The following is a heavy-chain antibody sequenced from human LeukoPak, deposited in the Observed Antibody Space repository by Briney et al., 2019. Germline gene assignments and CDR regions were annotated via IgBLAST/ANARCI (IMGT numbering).Heavy chain of an antibody. CDR3: ARERWGNPTDY. CDR2: IYYSGST. V-gene: IGHV4-30-4*08. CDR1: GGSISSGDYY. D-gene: IGHD3-16*01. Sequence: SETLSLTCTVSGGSISSGDYYWSWIRQPPGKGLEWIGYIYYSGSTYYNPSLKSRVTISVDTSKNQFSLKLSSVTAADTAVYYCARERWGNPTDYWGQGTLVTVSS. J-gene: IGHJ4*02.